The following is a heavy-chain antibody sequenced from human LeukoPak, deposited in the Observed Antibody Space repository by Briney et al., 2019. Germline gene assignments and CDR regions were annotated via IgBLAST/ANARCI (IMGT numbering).Heavy chain of an antibody. CDR2: IYYSGST. Sequence: SETLSLTCTVSGGSISSYYWSWIRQPPGKGLEWIGYIYYSGSTNYNPSLKSRVTISVDTSKNQFSLKLSSVTAADTAVYYCARIAITMVRAGNDYYYYYMDVWGKGTTLTVSS. D-gene: IGHD3-10*01. J-gene: IGHJ6*03. V-gene: IGHV4-59*01. CDR3: ARIAITMVRAGNDYYYYYMDV. CDR1: GGSISSYY.